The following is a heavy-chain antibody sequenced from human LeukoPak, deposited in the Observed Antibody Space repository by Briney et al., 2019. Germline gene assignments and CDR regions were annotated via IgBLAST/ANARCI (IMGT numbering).Heavy chain of an antibody. CDR3: ARRLGVIRGVIPYYFDY. CDR1: GYSFTNYW. D-gene: IGHD3-10*01. CDR2: IYPDDSDT. J-gene: IGHJ4*02. Sequence: GESLKISCKASGYSFTNYWIGWVRQMPGKGLEWMAIIYPDDSDTGYRPSFQGQVTISADKSINTAYLQWSNLRASDTAIYYCARRLGVIRGVIPYYFDYWGQGTLVTVSS. V-gene: IGHV5-51*01.